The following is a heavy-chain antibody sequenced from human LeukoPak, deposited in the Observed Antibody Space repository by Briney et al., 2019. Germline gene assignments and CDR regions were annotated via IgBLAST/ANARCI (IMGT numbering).Heavy chain of an antibody. D-gene: IGHD3-10*01. Sequence: MASETLSLTCTVSGYSISSGYYWGWIRQPPGKGLEWIGSIYHSGSTNYNPSLKSRVTISVDTSKNQFSLKLSSVTAADTAVYYCARGIPSFRGLLTGGKNWFDPWGQGTLVTVSS. CDR3: ARGIPSFRGLLTGGKNWFDP. CDR1: GYSISSGYY. V-gene: IGHV4-38-2*02. J-gene: IGHJ5*02. CDR2: IYHSGST.